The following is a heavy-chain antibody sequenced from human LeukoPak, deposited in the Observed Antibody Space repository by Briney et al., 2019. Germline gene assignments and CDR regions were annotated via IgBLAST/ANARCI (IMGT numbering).Heavy chain of an antibody. D-gene: IGHD3-10*01. J-gene: IGHJ5*02. CDR3: ARNNARLMVRIFNWFDP. CDR1: GYTFSNYG. V-gene: IGHV1-18*01. CDR2: ISAYNGNT. Sequence: GASVKVSCKASGYTFSNYGISWVRQAPGQGLEWMGWISAYNGNTNYAQKLQGRVTMTTDTSTSTAYMELRSLRSDDTAVYYCARNNARLMVRIFNWFDPWGQGTLVTVSS.